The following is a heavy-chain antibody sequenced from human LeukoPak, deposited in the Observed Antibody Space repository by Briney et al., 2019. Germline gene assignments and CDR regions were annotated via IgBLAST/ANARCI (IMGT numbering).Heavy chain of an antibody. CDR3: ARALLVPNFDY. Sequence: SETLSLTCTVSGVSISPYYWSWIRQPPGKGLEWIGYIYYSGSTNYNPSLKSRVTISVDTSKNQFSLKLSSVTAADTAVYYCARALLVPNFDYWGQGTLVTVSS. D-gene: IGHD6-13*01. CDR1: GVSISPYY. CDR2: IYYSGST. V-gene: IGHV4-59*01. J-gene: IGHJ4*02.